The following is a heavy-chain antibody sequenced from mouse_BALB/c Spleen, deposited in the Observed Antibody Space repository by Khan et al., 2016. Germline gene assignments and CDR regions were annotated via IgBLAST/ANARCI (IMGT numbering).Heavy chain of an antibody. J-gene: IGHJ4*01. CDR2: IKSKTNNYAT. Sequence: EVKLEESGGGLVQPKGSLKLSCAASGFTFNTYAMNWVRQAPGKGLEWVARIKSKTNNYATYYADSVKDRVTISRDDSRGMLYLQKKNLKTDDTAVYYCVGYDYDYWGQGTSVTVSS. CDR3: VGYDYDY. D-gene: IGHD2-4*01. V-gene: IGHV10-1*02. CDR1: GFTFNTYA.